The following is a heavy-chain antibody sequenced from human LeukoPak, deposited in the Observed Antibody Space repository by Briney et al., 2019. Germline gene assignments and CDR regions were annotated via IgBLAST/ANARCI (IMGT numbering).Heavy chain of an antibody. J-gene: IGHJ5*02. D-gene: IGHD6-13*01. CDR3: ARGADTGIAAAGTLFWFDP. Sequence: NPSETLSLTCAVYGGSFSGYYWSRIRQPPGKGLEWIGEINHSGSTNYNPSLKSRVTISVDTSKNQFSLKLSSVTAADTAVYYCARGADTGIAAAGTLFWFDPWGQGTLVTVSS. CDR1: GGSFSGYY. V-gene: IGHV4-34*01. CDR2: INHSGST.